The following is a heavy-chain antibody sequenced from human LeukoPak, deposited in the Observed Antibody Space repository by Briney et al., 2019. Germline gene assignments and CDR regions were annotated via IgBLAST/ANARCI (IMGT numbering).Heavy chain of an antibody. CDR2: INPNSGGT. Sequence: ASVKVSCKASGGTFSSYAISWVRQAPGQGLEWMGWINPNSGGTNYAQKFQGRVTMTRETSISTAYMELGRLRSDDTAVYYCARGLYYYASASPNDYWGQGTLVTVSS. V-gene: IGHV1-2*02. CDR1: GGTFSSYA. CDR3: ARGLYYYASASPNDY. D-gene: IGHD3-10*01. J-gene: IGHJ4*02.